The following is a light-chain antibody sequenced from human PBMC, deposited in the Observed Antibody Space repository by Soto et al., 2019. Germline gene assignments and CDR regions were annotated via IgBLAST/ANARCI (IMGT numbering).Light chain of an antibody. J-gene: IGKJ1*01. CDR2: DAS. Sequence: DIQMTQSPSTLSASVGDRVTITCRASQSISSWLAWYQQKPGKAPKLLIYDASSLEDGVPSRFRGSGYGTVFHLTRSSLQPYDFARYYCQQYKRNSEFGQGNKVEIK. CDR1: QSISSW. CDR3: QQYKRNSE. V-gene: IGKV1-5*01.